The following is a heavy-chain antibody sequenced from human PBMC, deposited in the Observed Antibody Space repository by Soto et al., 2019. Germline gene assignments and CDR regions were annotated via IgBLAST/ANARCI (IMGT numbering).Heavy chain of an antibody. V-gene: IGHV1-69*13. CDR3: ARDVQGYCTNGVCFNGMDV. Sequence: ASVKVSCKASGGTFSSYAISWVRQAPGQGLEWMGGIIPIFGTANYAQKFQGRVTITADESTSTAYMELSSLRSEDTAVYYCARDVQGYCTNGVCFNGMDVWGQGTTVTVSS. J-gene: IGHJ6*02. CDR2: IIPIFGTA. CDR1: GGTFSSYA. D-gene: IGHD2-8*01.